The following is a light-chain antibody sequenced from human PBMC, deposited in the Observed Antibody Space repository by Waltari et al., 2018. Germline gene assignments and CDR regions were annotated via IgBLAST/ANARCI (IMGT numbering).Light chain of an antibody. V-gene: IGKV1-39*01. CDR2: AAS. CDR3: QQSYTFLQGS. J-gene: IGKJ2*04. Sequence: DIQMTQSPSSLSASVGDRVTITCRASQSISSYLNWYQQKPGKAPKLLIYAASSLQSGVTSRFSGGGAGTDFTLTISSLQPEDFATYYCQQSYTFLQGSFGQGTKLEIK. CDR1: QSISSY.